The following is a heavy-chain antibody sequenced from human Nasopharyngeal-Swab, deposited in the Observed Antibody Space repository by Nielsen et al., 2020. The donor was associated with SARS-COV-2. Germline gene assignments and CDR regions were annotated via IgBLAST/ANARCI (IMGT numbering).Heavy chain of an antibody. J-gene: IGHJ5*02. D-gene: IGHD5-24*01. CDR3: ARERTDGYNVSFDPYNWFDP. CDR2: IYYSGST. V-gene: IGHV4-59*13. Sequence: PGKGLEWLGYIYYSGSTNYNPSLKSRVTISVDTSKNQFSLKLSSVTAADTAVYYCARERTDGYNVSFDPYNWFDPWGQGTLVTVSS.